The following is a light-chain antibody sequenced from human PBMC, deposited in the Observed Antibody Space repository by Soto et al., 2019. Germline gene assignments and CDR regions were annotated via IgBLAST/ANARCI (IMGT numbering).Light chain of an antibody. J-gene: IGKJ1*01. CDR3: QQYNNWPRT. V-gene: IGKV3-15*01. CDR1: QSVSSN. CDR2: GAS. Sequence: EIVMTQSPATLSVSPGERATLSCRASQSVSSNLAWYQQKPGQAPRLLIYGASTRATGIPARFSGSGSGTEFTRTISSLQFEDFAVYYCQQYNNWPRTFGQGTEVEIK.